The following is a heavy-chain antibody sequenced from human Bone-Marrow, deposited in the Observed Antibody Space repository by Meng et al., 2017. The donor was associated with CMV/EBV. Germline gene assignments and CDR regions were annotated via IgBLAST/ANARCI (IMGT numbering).Heavy chain of an antibody. CDR2: INPNIGVT. J-gene: IGHJ4*02. CDR1: GSPFTAYL. CDR3: ARGRSTTVTSPPLDF. Sequence: SGSPFTAYLLHWVRQAPGQGLEWMGWINPNIGVTNFAQQFQGRVTMTRDTSITTAYMELSRLMSADTAVYYCARGRSTTVTSPPLDFWGLGTLVTVSS. D-gene: IGHD4-17*01. V-gene: IGHV1-2*02.